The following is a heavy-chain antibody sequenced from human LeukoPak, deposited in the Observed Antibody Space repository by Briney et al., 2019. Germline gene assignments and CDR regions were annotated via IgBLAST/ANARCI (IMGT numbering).Heavy chain of an antibody. CDR2: TYYRSKWYN. J-gene: IGHJ3*02. Sequence: SQTLSLTCALSGDSVSSNSAAWNWIRQSPSRGLEWLGRTYYRSKWYNDYAVSVKSRITINPDTSKNQFSLQLNSVTPEDTAVYYCAIERKSSSGRLLYAFDIWGQGTMVTVSS. CDR3: AIERKSSSGRLLYAFDI. V-gene: IGHV6-1*01. D-gene: IGHD3-22*01. CDR1: GDSVSSNSAA.